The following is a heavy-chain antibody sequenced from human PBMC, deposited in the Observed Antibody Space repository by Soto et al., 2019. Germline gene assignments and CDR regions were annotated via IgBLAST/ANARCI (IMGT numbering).Heavy chain of an antibody. CDR3: ASYAGVVSSSWSIEYYYYGMDV. V-gene: IGHV1-69*13. D-gene: IGHD6-13*01. Sequence: SVKVSCKASGGTFSSYAISWVRQAPGQGHEWMGGIIPIFGTANYAQKFQGRVTITADESTSTAYMELSSLRSEDTAVYYCASYAGVVSSSWSIEYYYYGMDVWGQGTTVTVSS. CDR2: IIPIFGTA. CDR1: GGTFSSYA. J-gene: IGHJ6*02.